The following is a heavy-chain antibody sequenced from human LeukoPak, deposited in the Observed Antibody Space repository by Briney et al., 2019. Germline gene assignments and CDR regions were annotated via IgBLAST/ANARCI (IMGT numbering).Heavy chain of an antibody. CDR2: ISSSTTYI. J-gene: IGHJ3*02. Sequence: KPGGSLRLSCAASGFTFSNYDMNWVRQAPGKGLEWVSSISSSTTYIYYADSVKGRFTISRDNAKNSLYLQMNSLRAEDTAVYYCARRGDDYGDQPQNYDAFDIWGQGTMVTVSS. CDR1: GFTFSNYD. CDR3: ARRGDDYGDQPQNYDAFDI. V-gene: IGHV3-21*01. D-gene: IGHD4-17*01.